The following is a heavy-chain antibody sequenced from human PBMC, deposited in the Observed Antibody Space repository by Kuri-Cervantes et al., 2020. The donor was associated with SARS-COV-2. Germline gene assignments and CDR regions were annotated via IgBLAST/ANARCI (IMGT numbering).Heavy chain of an antibody. CDR2: NYYSGST. J-gene: IGHJ5*02. CDR1: GGSISSSSYY. CDR3: ARHNRIAVAGDVWFDP. Sequence: GSLRLSCTVSGGSISSSSYYWGWIRQPPGKGLEWIGSNYYSGSTYYNPSLKSRVTISVDTSKNQFSLKLSSVTAADTAVYYCARHNRIAVAGDVWFDPWGQGTLVTVSS. D-gene: IGHD6-19*01. V-gene: IGHV4-39*01.